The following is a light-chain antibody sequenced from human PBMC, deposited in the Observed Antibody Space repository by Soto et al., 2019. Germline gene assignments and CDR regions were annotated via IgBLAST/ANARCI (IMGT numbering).Light chain of an antibody. CDR3: QAYDSGLSASL. V-gene: IGLV1-40*01. Sequence: QSVLTQPPSVSGAPGQRVTISCTGSSSNIGAGYDVHWYQQLPGTAPKLLIYDNTNRPSGVPDRFSGSKSGTSASLAITGLQAEDEADYYCQAYDSGLSASLFGGGTKVTVL. J-gene: IGLJ2*01. CDR2: DNT. CDR1: SSNIGAGYD.